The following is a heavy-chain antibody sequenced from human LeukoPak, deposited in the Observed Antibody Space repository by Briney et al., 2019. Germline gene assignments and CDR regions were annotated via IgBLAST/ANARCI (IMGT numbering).Heavy chain of an antibody. J-gene: IGHJ5*02. Sequence: SETLSLTCTVSGYSISSGYYWGWIRQPPGKGLEWIGSIYHSGSTYYNPSLKSRVTISVDTSKNQFSLKLSSATAADTAVYYCARDSGYCSSTSCPEDWFDPWGQGTLVTVSS. CDR1: GYSISSGYY. D-gene: IGHD2-2*03. CDR2: IYHSGST. CDR3: ARDSGYCSSTSCPEDWFDP. V-gene: IGHV4-38-2*02.